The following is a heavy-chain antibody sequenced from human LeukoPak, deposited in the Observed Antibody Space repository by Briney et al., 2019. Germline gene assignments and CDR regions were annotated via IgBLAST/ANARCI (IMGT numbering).Heavy chain of an antibody. V-gene: IGHV4-59*01. D-gene: IGHD5-12*01. J-gene: IGHJ4*02. CDR2: MRFSGST. Sequence: SETLSLTCSVSGGSISTYYWTWIRRPPGKGLEWIGYMRFSGSTNYNPSLKSRVTMSVDTSKNQFSLKVSSVTAADTAVYFCAREGRHGGYQDVDYWGQGTLVTVSS. CDR1: GGSISTYY. CDR3: AREGRHGGYQDVDY.